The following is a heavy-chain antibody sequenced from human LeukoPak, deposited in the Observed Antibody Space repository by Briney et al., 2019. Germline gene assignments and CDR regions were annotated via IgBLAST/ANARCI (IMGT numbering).Heavy chain of an antibody. CDR2: ISSSSSYI. V-gene: IGHV3-21*01. D-gene: IGHD3-22*01. CDR1: GFTFSSYS. CDR3: AREGMDYYDRSGYYLDY. J-gene: IGHJ4*02. Sequence: GGSLRLSCAASGFTFSSYSMSWVRQAPGKGLEWVSSISSSSSYIYYADSVKGRFTISRDNAKNSLYLQMNSLRAEDTAVYYCAREGMDYYDRSGYYLDYWGQGTLVTVSS.